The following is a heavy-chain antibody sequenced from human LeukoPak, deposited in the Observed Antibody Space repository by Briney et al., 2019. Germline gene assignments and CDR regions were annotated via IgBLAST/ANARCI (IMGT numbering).Heavy chain of an antibody. CDR2: IYYSGST. CDR1: GGSISRSSYY. J-gene: IGHJ3*01. D-gene: IGHD4-17*01. V-gene: IGHV4-39*07. Sequence: PSETLSLTCTVSGGSISRSSYYWGWIRQPPGKGLEWIGSIYYSGSTYYNPSLKSRVTISVDTSKNQFSLKLSSVTAADTAVYYCARDPNGDYIGAFDFWGQGTMVTVSS. CDR3: ARDPNGDYIGAFDF.